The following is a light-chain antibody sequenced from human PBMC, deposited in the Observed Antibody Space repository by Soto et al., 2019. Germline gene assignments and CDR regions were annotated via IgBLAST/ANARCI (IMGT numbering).Light chain of an antibody. Sequence: EIVMTQSPATLSVSPGERVTLYCRASQSVGSDLAWYLQKPGQAPSLLVYGASTRATGMPARFSGSESGTEFTLTISGLQSEDFAVYYFQQYNNWPHTFGQGTQLEI. CDR1: QSVGSD. V-gene: IGKV3-15*01. J-gene: IGKJ2*01. CDR3: QQYNNWPHT. CDR2: GAS.